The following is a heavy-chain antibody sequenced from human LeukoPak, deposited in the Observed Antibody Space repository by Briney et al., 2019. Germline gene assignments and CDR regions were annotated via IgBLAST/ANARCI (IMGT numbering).Heavy chain of an antibody. CDR2: ISGSGGST. CDR1: GFTFSSYA. V-gene: IGHV3-23*01. J-gene: IGHJ4*02. D-gene: IGHD3-22*01. Sequence: GGSLRLSCAASGFTFSSYAMSWVRQAPGKGLEWVSAISGSGGSTYYADSVKGRFTISRDNSKNTLYLQMNSLRAEDTAVYYCAKPYYYDSSGSPSGLFDYWGQGTLVTVSS. CDR3: AKPYYYDSSGSPSGLFDY.